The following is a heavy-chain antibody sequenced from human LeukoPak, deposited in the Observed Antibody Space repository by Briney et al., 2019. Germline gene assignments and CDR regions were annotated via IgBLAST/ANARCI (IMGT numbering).Heavy chain of an antibody. CDR1: GFTFDDYA. Sequence: PGGPLRLSCAASGFTFDDYAMHCGRHAPGKGLEWVSLISGDGGGTYYADSVKGRFTISRDNSKNSLYLQMNSLRTEDTALYYCAKVGELTVQLDYWGQGTLVTVSS. D-gene: IGHD1-7*01. J-gene: IGHJ4*02. CDR2: ISGDGGGT. CDR3: AKVGELTVQLDY. V-gene: IGHV3-43*02.